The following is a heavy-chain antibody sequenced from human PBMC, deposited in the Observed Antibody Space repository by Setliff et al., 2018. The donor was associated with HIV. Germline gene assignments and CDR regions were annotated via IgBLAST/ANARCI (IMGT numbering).Heavy chain of an antibody. CDR2: IIPIFGTA. CDR3: SIDVIGGWLRPMPDY. Sequence: ASVKVSCKASGGTFSSYAISWVRQAPGQGLEWMGGIIPIFGTANYAQKFQGRVTITADESTSTAYMELSSLRSEDTAVYYCSIDVIGGWLRPMPDYWGPGTLVTVSS. CDR1: GGTFSSYA. D-gene: IGHD5-12*01. J-gene: IGHJ4*02. V-gene: IGHV1-69*13.